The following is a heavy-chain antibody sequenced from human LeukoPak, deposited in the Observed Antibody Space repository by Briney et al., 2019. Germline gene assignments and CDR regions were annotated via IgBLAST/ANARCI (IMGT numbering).Heavy chain of an antibody. Sequence: SETLSLTCTVSGGSISSGGYYWSWIRQHPGKGLEWIGYIYYGGSTYYNPSLKSRVTISVDTSKNQFSLKLSSVTAADTAVYYCARVSEGWGSGYGLGPLRYWGQGALVTVSS. J-gene: IGHJ4*02. D-gene: IGHD5-12*01. V-gene: IGHV4-31*03. CDR3: ARVSEGWGSGYGLGPLRY. CDR2: IYYGGST. CDR1: GGSISSGGYY.